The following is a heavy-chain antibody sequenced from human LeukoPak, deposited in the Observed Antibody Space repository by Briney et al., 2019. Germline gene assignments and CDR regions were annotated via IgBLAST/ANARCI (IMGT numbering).Heavy chain of an antibody. J-gene: IGHJ6*03. D-gene: IGHD4-17*01. Sequence: ASVKVSCKASGYTFTSYGISWVRQAPGQGLEWMGWISAYNGNTNYAQKLQGRVTMTTDTSTSTAYMELRSLRSDDTAVYYCARVYGDYVTPLYYYYYMDVWGKGTTVTISS. CDR2: ISAYNGNT. CDR1: GYTFTSYG. CDR3: ARVYGDYVTPLYYYYYMDV. V-gene: IGHV1-18*01.